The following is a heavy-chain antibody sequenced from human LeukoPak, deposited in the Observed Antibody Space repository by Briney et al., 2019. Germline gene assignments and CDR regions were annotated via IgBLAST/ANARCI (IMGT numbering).Heavy chain of an antibody. J-gene: IGHJ1*01. D-gene: IGHD3-3*01. V-gene: IGHV3-30-3*01. Sequence: GGSLRLSCAASGFTFSSYAMHWVRQAPGKGLEWVAVISYDGSDKYYADSVKGRLTISRDNSKNTLYLQMNSLRAEDTAVYYCARAGGRAQRITIFGVVTPAEYFQHWGQGTLVTVSS. CDR2: ISYDGSDK. CDR3: ARAGGRAQRITIFGVVTPAEYFQH. CDR1: GFTFSSYA.